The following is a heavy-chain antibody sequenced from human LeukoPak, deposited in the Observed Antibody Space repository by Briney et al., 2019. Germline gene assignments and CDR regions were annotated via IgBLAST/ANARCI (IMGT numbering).Heavy chain of an antibody. D-gene: IGHD3-9*01. CDR3: ATTCYDILTGYYHSTSRLGY. J-gene: IGHJ4*02. CDR2: INPNSGGT. CDR1: GYTFTGYY. Sequence: ASVKVSCKASGYTFTGYYMHWVRQAPGQGLEWMGWINPNSGGTNYAQKFQGRVTMTRDTSISTAYMELSRLRSDDTAVYYCATTCYDILTGYYHSTSRLGYWGQGTLVTVSS. V-gene: IGHV1-2*02.